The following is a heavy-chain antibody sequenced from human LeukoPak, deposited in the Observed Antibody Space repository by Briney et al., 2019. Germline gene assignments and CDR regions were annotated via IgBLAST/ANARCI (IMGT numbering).Heavy chain of an antibody. D-gene: IGHD3-16*02. CDR3: ARGFVWGSYRVDY. Sequence: ASVKVSCKASGYTFTGYYMHWVRQATGQGLEWMGRINPNSGGTNYAQKFQGRVTMTRDTSISTAYMELSRLRSDDTAVYYCARGFVWGSYRVDYWGQGTLVTVSS. J-gene: IGHJ4*02. CDR1: GYTFTGYY. V-gene: IGHV1-2*06. CDR2: INPNSGGT.